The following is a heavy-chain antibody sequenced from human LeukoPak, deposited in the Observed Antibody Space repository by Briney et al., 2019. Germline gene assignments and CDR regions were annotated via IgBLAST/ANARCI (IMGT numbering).Heavy chain of an antibody. V-gene: IGHV3-15*01. J-gene: IGHJ4*02. D-gene: IGHD4-23*01. CDR3: ASDVDGGNPFDN. CDR2: IKRKTDGGTT. CDR1: GFTFSNAL. Sequence: GGSLRLSCAASGFTFSNALMSWVRQAPGKGLEWVGHIKRKTDGGTTDYAAPVKDRFTISRDDSKNTLYLQMNSLKTEDTALYYCASDVDGGNPFDNWGQGTLVTVSS.